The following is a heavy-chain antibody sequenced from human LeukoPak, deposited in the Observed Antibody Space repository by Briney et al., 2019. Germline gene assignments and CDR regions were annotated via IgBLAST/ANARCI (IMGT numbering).Heavy chain of an antibody. CDR3: ARQEGYDILTDY. Sequence: PSETLSLTCTVSGGSISSSSYYWSWIRQPPGKGLEWIGYIYYSGSTNYNPSLKSRVTISVDTSKNQFSLKLSSVTAADTAVYYCARQEGYDILTDYWGQGTLVTVSS. CDR1: GGSISSSSYY. J-gene: IGHJ4*02. CDR2: IYYSGST. D-gene: IGHD3-9*01. V-gene: IGHV4-61*01.